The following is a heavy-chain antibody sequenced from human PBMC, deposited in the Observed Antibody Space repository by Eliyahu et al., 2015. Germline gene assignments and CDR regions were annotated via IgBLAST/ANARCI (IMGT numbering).Heavy chain of an antibody. V-gene: IGHV4-59*01. J-gene: IGHJ5*02. Sequence: QVQLQESGPGLVKPSETLSLTCTVSGGSISSYYWSWIRQPPGKGLEWIGYIYYSGSTNYNPSLKSRVTISVDTSKNQFSLKLSSVTAADTAVYYCARSGSYEGGNWFDPWGQGTLVTVSS. D-gene: IGHD1-26*01. CDR3: ARSGSYEGGNWFDP. CDR1: GGSISSYY. CDR2: IYYSGST.